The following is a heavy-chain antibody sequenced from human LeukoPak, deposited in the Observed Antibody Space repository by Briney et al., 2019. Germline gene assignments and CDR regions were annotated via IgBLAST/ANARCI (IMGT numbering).Heavy chain of an antibody. D-gene: IGHD1-26*01. CDR1: GGSFSGYY. Sequence: SETLSLTCAVYGGSFSGYYWSWIRQPPGKGLEWIGEINHSGSTNYNPSLKSRVTISVDTSKNQFSLNLSSVTAADTAVYYCARAEVVGAHLRSGYFQHWGQGTLVIVSS. J-gene: IGHJ1*01. CDR2: INHSGST. CDR3: ARAEVVGAHLRSGYFQH. V-gene: IGHV4-34*01.